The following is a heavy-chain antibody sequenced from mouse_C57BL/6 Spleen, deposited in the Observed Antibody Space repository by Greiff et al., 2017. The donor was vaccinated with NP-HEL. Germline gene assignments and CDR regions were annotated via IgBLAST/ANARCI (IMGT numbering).Heavy chain of an antibody. V-gene: IGHV1-83*01. D-gene: IGHD1-1*01. Sequence: VQLQQSGPELVKPGASVKMSCKASGYTFTDYYMHWVKQKPGKGLEWIGEIYPGSGNTYYNEKFKGKATLTADTSSSTAYMQLSSLTSEDSAVYFCARGDYGSSYWYFDVWGTGTTVTVSS. CDR3: RGDYGSSYWYFDV. CDR1: YTFTDYYM. CDR2: YPGSGNTY. J-gene: IGHJ1*03.